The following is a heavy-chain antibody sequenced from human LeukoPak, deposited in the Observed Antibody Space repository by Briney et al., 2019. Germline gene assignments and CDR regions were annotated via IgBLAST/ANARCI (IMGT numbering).Heavy chain of an antibody. CDR3: AKLSYSSGSYFDY. D-gene: IGHD6-19*01. V-gene: IGHV3-23*01. J-gene: IGHJ4*02. Sequence: GGSLRLSCAGSGFTFSNYGMSWVRQAPGKGLEWVSAISGSGSTTYYADSVKGRFTISRDNSQNTLYLQVNSLRAEDTAIYYCAKLSYSSGSYFDYWGQGTLVTVSS. CDR1: GFTFSNYG. CDR2: ISGSGSTT.